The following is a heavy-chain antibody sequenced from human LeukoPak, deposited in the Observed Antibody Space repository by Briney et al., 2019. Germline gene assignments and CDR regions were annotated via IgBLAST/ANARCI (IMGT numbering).Heavy chain of an antibody. J-gene: IGHJ4*02. CDR1: GISISSHW. CDR2: INQDGSHK. CDR3: ATPYSDYWSGYSGH. V-gene: IGHV3-7*01. Sequence: GRSLRLSCAASGISISSHWMSWVRQAPGKGLEWVANINQDGSHKNHVDSVKGRFTISRDNAKNSLYLQMNSLRVEDTAVYYCATPYSDYWSGYSGHWGQGTLVTVSS. D-gene: IGHD3-3*01.